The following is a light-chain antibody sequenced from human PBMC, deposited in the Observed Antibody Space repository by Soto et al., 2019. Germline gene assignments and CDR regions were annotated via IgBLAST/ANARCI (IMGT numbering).Light chain of an antibody. CDR2: GAS. CDR3: QQTYTSRPWT. Sequence: DIQVTQSPSSLPASVGDRVTITCRASQSINTFLNWYQQRPGKAPNLLIYGASNLQSGVPSRFSGSGSGTDFTLTISSLQPEDFATYYCQQTYTSRPWTFGRGTKVEIK. J-gene: IGKJ1*01. V-gene: IGKV1-39*01. CDR1: QSINTF.